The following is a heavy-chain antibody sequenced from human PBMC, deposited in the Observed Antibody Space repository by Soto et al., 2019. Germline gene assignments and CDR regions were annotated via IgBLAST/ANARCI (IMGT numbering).Heavy chain of an antibody. CDR2: INHSGST. D-gene: IGHD3-10*01. CDR3: ASRSRLVYYYGSGSYNY. V-gene: IGHV4-34*01. J-gene: IGHJ4*02. CDR1: GGSFSGYY. Sequence: PSETLSLTCAVYGGSFSGYYWSWIRQPPGKGLEWIGEINHSGSTNYNPSLKSRVTISVDTSKNQFSLKLSSVTAADTAVYYCASRSRLVYYYGSGSYNYWGQGTLVTVSS.